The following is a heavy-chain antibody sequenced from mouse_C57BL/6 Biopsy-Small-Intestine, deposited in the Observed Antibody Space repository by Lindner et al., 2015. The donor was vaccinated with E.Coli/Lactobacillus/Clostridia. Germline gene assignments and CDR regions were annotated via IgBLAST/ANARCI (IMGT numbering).Heavy chain of an antibody. Sequence: VQLQESGVELVRPGSSVKMSCKTSGYTVTSYGINWVKQRPGQGLEWIGYISFGNGYIEYNEKFKGKATLTSDTSSNIVYMQVSSLTSEDSAIYFCARSMNGAWFAYWGQGTLVTVSA. V-gene: IGHV1-58*01. CDR3: ARSMNGAWFAY. J-gene: IGHJ3*01. CDR1: GYTVTSYG. D-gene: IGHD1-2*01. CDR2: ISFGNGYI.